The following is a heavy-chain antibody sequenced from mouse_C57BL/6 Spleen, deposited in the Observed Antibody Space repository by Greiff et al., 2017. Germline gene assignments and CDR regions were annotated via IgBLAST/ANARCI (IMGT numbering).Heavy chain of an antibody. CDR1: GFSLTSYG. J-gene: IGHJ2*01. CDR3: ARQDVGY. CDR2: IWSGGGT. Sequence: VKLMESGPGLVQPSQSLSITCTVSGFSLTSYGVHWVRQSPGKGLEWLGLIWSGGGTDDNAAFISRLSISKDNSKSQVFFKMNSLQADDTAIYYCARQDVGYWGQGTTLTVSS. V-gene: IGHV2-2*01.